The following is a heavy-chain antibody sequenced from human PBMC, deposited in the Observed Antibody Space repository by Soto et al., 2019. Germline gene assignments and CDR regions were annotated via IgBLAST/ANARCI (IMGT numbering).Heavy chain of an antibody. CDR3: AKGGQLLPEGGGY. V-gene: IGHV3-9*01. J-gene: IGHJ4*02. D-gene: IGHD2-2*01. Sequence: EVQLVESGGGLVQPGRSLRLSCAASGFTFDDYAMHWVRQAPGKGLEWVSGISWNSGSIGYADSVKGRFTISRDNAKNSLYGQMSRLRTADTALCSCAKGGQLLPEGGGYWGQGTLVTVSS. CDR1: GFTFDDYA. CDR2: ISWNSGSI.